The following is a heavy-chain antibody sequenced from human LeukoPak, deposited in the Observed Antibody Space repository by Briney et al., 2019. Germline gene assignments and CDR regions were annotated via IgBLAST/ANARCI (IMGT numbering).Heavy chain of an antibody. D-gene: IGHD3-3*01. V-gene: IGHV3-21*04. CDR3: AKDPRVEYYFDY. J-gene: IGHJ4*02. CDR1: GFTLSSFG. Sequence: GGSPRLSCAASGFTLSSFGMNWVRQAPGKGLEWVSSISSSSTYIYYADSVKGRFTISRDNAKNSLYLRMNSLRAEDTAVYYCAKDPRVEYYFDYWGQGTLVTVSS. CDR2: ISSSSTYI.